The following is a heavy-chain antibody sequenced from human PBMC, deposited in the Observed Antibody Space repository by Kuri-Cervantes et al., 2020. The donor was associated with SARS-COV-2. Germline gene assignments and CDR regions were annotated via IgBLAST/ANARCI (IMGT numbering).Heavy chain of an antibody. Sequence: GGSLRLSCAASGFDFNSYIMFWVRQAPDKGLEWVAVLSYDGDYADSVKGRFTISIDNAKNTVYLQMNSLRVDDTAVYYCAREFAGYYPPNPRAQKKKEFYGLDVWGQGTTVTVSS. CDR2: LSYDG. CDR3: AREFAGYYPPNPRAQKKKEFYGLDV. J-gene: IGHJ6*02. D-gene: IGHD3-9*01. V-gene: IGHV3-30*04. CDR1: GFDFNSYI.